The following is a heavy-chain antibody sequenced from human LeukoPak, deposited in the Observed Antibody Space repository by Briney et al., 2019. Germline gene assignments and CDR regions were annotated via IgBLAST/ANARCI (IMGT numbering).Heavy chain of an antibody. CDR1: GFTFSNYG. J-gene: IGHJ4*02. Sequence: GRSLRLSCAASGFTFSNYGMHWVRQAPGKGLEWVAVIWYDGSNKYYADSVKGRFTISRDNSENTLYMQMNSLRAEDTAVYYCAGGSDYFDYWGQGTLATVSS. V-gene: IGHV3-33*01. CDR2: IWYDGSNK. CDR3: AGGSDYFDY.